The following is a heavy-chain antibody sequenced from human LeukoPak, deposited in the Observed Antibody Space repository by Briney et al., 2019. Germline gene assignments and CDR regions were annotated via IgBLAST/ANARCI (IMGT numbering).Heavy chain of an antibody. J-gene: IGHJ4*02. CDR2: ISAYNGNT. Sequence: ASVKVSCKASGYTFTSYGISWVRQAPGQGLEWMGWISAYNGNTNYAQKLQGRVTMTTDTSTSTAYMELRSLRSDDTAVYYCARNYYDSSGYYSRYFDYWGQGTLATVSS. CDR3: ARNYYDSSGYYSRYFDY. V-gene: IGHV1-18*01. D-gene: IGHD3-22*01. CDR1: GYTFTSYG.